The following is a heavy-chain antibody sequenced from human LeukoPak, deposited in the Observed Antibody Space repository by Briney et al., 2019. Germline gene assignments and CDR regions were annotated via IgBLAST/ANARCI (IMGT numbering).Heavy chain of an antibody. CDR2: INWNGGST. J-gene: IGHJ3*02. V-gene: IGHV3-20*01. CDR1: GLTFSSHW. Sequence: RSGGSLRLSCAASGLTFSSHWMHWVRQAPGKGLEWVSGINWNGGSTGYADSVKGRFTISRDNAKNSLYLQMNSLRAEDTALYHCARAVYYDFWSGSPDDAFDIWGQGTMVTVSS. CDR3: ARAVYYDFWSGSPDDAFDI. D-gene: IGHD3-3*01.